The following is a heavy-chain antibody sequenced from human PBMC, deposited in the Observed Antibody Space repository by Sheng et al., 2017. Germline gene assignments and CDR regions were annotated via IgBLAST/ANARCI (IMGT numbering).Heavy chain of an antibody. CDR3: ASGVGATRYFDN. J-gene: IGHJ4*02. CDR1: GFVFRNYG. Sequence: QAQLVESGGGVVQPGRSLRLSCAASGFVFRNYGMHWVRQAPGKGLEWVAIIFYDGSNQYYADSVKGRFTVSRDNRKNTLYLQLNSLRTEDTAVYYCASGVGATRYFDNWGLG. V-gene: IGHV3-30*06. CDR2: IFYDGSNQ. D-gene: IGHD1-26*01.